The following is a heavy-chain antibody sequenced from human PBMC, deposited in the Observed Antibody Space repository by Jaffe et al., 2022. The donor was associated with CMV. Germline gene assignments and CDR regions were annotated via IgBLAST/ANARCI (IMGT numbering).Heavy chain of an antibody. Sequence: QVQLVQSGAEVKKPGASVKVSCKASGYTFTSYYMHWVRQAPGQGLEWMGIINPSGGSTSYAQKFQGRVTMTRDTSTSTVYMELSSLRSEDTAVYYCARGGIVRGQLAEDYYYGMDVWGQGTTVTVSS. CDR3: ARGGIVRGQLAEDYYYGMDV. J-gene: IGHJ6*02. V-gene: IGHV1-46*01. D-gene: IGHD6-6*01. CDR1: GYTFTSYY. CDR2: INPSGGST.